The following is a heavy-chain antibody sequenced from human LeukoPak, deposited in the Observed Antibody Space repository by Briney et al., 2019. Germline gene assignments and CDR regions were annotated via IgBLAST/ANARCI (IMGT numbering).Heavy chain of an antibody. Sequence: SVKVSCKASGGTFSSYAISWVRQAPGQGLGWMGGIIPIFGTANYAQKFQGRVTITADESTSTAYMELGSLRSEDTAVYYCASSRDNWRVFDYWGQGTLVTVSS. CDR2: IIPIFGTA. J-gene: IGHJ4*02. D-gene: IGHD1-1*01. CDR1: GGTFSSYA. V-gene: IGHV1-69*13. CDR3: ASSRDNWRVFDY.